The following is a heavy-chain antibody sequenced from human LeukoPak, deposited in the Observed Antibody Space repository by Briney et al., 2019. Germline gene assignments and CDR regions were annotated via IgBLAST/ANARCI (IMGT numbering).Heavy chain of an antibody. Sequence: GGSLRLSCAASGFTFSSYSMQWVRQAPGKGLEWVVRIGPDGSTEHYTDSVKGRFTISRDNSRKTVYLEVNSLRVEDTAVYYCARDGDYSSGYGKDYWGQGTLVTVSS. CDR1: GFTFSSYS. CDR2: IGPDGSTE. J-gene: IGHJ4*02. D-gene: IGHD5-18*01. CDR3: ARDGDYSSGYGKDY. V-gene: IGHV3-30*03.